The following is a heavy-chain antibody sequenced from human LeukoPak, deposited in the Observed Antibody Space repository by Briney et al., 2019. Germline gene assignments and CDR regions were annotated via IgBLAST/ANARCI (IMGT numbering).Heavy chain of an antibody. CDR3: ARGGPNRSGWTLDH. V-gene: IGHV1-3*01. CDR2: INAGNGNT. J-gene: IGHJ4*02. CDR1: GYTFTGYY. D-gene: IGHD6-19*01. Sequence: ASVKVSCKASGYTFTGYYMHWVRQAPGQRLEWMGWINAGNGNTKYSQKFQGRVTITWDTSATTAYMELSSLRSEDTAVYYCARGGPNRSGWTLDHWGQGTLVTVSS.